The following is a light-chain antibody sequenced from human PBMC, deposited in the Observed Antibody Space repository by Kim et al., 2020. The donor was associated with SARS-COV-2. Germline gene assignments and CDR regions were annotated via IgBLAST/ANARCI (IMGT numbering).Light chain of an antibody. V-gene: IGLV2-14*03. J-gene: IGLJ2*01. Sequence: GHSYTISCARTTSNVGGYNYVSWYQQPPGKAPNLMIYDVNNRPSGVSNRFSGSKSGNTASLGISGLQAEDEADYYCSSYTSSSTVVFGAGTQLTVL. CDR2: DVN. CDR1: TSNVGGYNY. CDR3: SSYTSSSTVV.